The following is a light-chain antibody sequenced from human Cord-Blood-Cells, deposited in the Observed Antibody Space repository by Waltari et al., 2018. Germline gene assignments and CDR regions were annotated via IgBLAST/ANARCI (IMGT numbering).Light chain of an antibody. V-gene: IGLV2-23*01. CDR3: CSYAGSSTYV. CDR1: SSAVGSYNL. J-gene: IGLJ1*01. CDR2: EGS. Sequence: QSALTQPASVSGSPGQSITISCTGTSSAVGSYNLVSWYQQHPGKAPKLMIYEGSKRHSGVSNRFSGSKSGNTASLTISGLQAEDEADYYCCSYAGSSTYVFGTGTKVTVL.